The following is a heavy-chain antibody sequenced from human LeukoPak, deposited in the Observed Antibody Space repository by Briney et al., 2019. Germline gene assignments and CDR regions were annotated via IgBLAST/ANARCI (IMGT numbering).Heavy chain of an antibody. V-gene: IGHV3-7*01. CDR1: GFTFSSYA. J-gene: IGHJ3*02. CDR3: ASPEWLPDSIDI. CDR2: IRQDGSEK. D-gene: IGHD3-3*01. Sequence: GGSLRLSCAASGFTFSSYAMTWVRQAPGKGLEWVATIRQDGSEKYYVDSAKGRFTISRDNAKNSLYLQMNSLRAEDTAVYYCASPEWLPDSIDIWGQGTMVTVSS.